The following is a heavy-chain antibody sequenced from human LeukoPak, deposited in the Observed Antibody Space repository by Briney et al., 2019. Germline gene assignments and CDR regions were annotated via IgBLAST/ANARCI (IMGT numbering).Heavy chain of an antibody. V-gene: IGHV1-2*02. CDR2: INPNSGGT. CDR1: GYTFTGYY. J-gene: IGHJ4*02. Sequence: ASVKVSCKASGYTFTGYYMHWVRQAPGQGLEWMGWINPNSGGTNYAQKFQGRVTMTGDTSISTAYMELSRLRSDDTAVYYCARDLNKLGYCSGGSCYTITFAYWGQGTLVTVSS. D-gene: IGHD2-15*01. CDR3: ARDLNKLGYCSGGSCYTITFAY.